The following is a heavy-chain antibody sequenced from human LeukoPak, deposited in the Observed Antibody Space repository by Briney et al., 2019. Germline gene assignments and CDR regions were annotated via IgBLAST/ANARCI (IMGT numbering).Heavy chain of an antibody. D-gene: IGHD5-24*01. Sequence: LSGGSLRLSCAASGFTFSSSAMSWVRLAPGKGLEWVSGISGSDGSTYYADSVKGRFTISRDNSKNTLFLQMNSLRAEDTAVYYCAKQVEMATTRRSGWFDPWGQGTLVTVSS. V-gene: IGHV3-23*01. CDR2: ISGSDGST. J-gene: IGHJ5*02. CDR1: GFTFSSSA. CDR3: AKQVEMATTRRSGWFDP.